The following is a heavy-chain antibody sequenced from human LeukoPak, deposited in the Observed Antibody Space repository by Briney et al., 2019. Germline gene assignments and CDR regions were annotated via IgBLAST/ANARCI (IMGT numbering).Heavy chain of an antibody. CDR2: IRYDGSNK. D-gene: IGHD2-2*01. V-gene: IGHV3-30*02. J-gene: IGHJ6*03. Sequence: GGSLRLSCAASGFTFSSYGTHWVRQAPGKGLEWVAFIRYDGSNKYYADSVKGRFTISRDNSKNTLYLQMNSLRAEDTAVYYCATGGSTSRFYYYYYMDVWGKGTTVTVSS. CDR3: ATGGSTSRFYYYYYMDV. CDR1: GFTFSSYG.